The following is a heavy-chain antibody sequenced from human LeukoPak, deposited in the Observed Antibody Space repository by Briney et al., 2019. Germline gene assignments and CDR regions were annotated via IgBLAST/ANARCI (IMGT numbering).Heavy chain of an antibody. J-gene: IGHJ4*02. V-gene: IGHV3-48*04. CDR3: ARDNWVDC. CDR2: IDTSNTTM. CDR1: GLTFSKYS. Sequence: PGGSLRLFCAASGLTFSKYSMTWVRQAPGKGLEWVSFIDTSNTTMYYTDSVKGRFTISRDNAKNSLYLQMNSLKVEDTAIYYCARDNWVDCWGQGTLVTVSS. D-gene: IGHD7-27*01.